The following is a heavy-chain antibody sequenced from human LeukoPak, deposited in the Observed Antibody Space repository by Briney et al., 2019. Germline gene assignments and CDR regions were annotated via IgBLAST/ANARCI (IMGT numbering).Heavy chain of an antibody. J-gene: IGHJ6*03. CDR3: ARSTGSSSPTAYFYYYYMDL. Sequence: GGSLRLSCAASGFTFSSYAMSWVRQAPGKGLEWVSAISGSGGSTYYADSVKGRFTISRDNSKNTLYLQMNKLQSEDTSVYYCARSTGSSSPTAYFYYYYMDLWGKGTMVTVSS. CDR2: ISGSGGST. D-gene: IGHD3-10*01. V-gene: IGHV3-23*01. CDR1: GFTFSSYA.